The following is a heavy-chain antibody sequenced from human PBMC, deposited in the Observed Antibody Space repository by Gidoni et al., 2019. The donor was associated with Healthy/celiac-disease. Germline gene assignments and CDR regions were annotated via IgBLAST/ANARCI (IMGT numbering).Heavy chain of an antibody. Sequence: QVQLVQSGAEVKKPGSSVKVSCTASGGTFSRYAIRWVRQAPGQGLEWMGGIIPIFGTANYAQKFQGRVTITAYESTRTAYMELSSLSSEDTAVYYCARERVSYGGNSWGYFDYWGQGTLVTVSS. J-gene: IGHJ4*02. CDR1: GGTFSRYA. CDR3: ARERVSYGGNSWGYFDY. D-gene: IGHD4-17*01. V-gene: IGHV1-69*01. CDR2: IIPIFGTA.